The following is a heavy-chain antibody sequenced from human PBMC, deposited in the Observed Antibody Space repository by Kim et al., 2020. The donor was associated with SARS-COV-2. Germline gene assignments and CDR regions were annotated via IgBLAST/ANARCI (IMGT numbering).Heavy chain of an antibody. D-gene: IGHD6-13*01. CDR2: IYYSGST. J-gene: IGHJ3*02. Sequence: SETLSLTCTVSGGSVSSGSYYWSWIRQPPGKGLEWIGYIYYSGSTNYNPSLKSRVTISVDTSKNQFSLKLSSVTAADTAVYYCARACIAAAGRDSAFDIWGQGTMVTVSS. V-gene: IGHV4-61*01. CDR1: GGSVSSGSYY. CDR3: ARACIAAAGRDSAFDI.